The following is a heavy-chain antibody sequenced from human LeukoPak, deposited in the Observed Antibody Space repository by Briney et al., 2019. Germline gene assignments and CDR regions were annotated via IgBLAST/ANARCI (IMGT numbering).Heavy chain of an antibody. CDR1: GFTVSSTY. J-gene: IGHJ4*02. Sequence: PGGSLRLSCAVSGFTVSSTYMSWVRQAPGKGLEWVSVIYSDGSTYYADSVRGRFIISRDNSKNTLYLQMNSLRAEDTAVYYCARVNDWGQGTLVTVSS. CDR2: IYSDGST. D-gene: IGHD2-8*01. V-gene: IGHV3-53*01. CDR3: ARVND.